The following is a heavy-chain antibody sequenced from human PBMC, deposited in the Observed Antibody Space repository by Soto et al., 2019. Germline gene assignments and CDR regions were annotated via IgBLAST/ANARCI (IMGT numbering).Heavy chain of an antibody. J-gene: IGHJ4*02. Sequence: SETLSLTCTVSGGSISSGGYYWSWIRQHPGKGLEWIGYIYYSGSTYYNPSLKSRVTISVDTSKNQFSLKLSSVTAADTAVYYCARAGRGEYSYVFFLWGQGTRVTVPS. CDR3: ARAGRGEYSYVFFL. D-gene: IGHD5-18*01. CDR2: IYYSGST. CDR1: GGSISSGGYY. V-gene: IGHV4-31*03.